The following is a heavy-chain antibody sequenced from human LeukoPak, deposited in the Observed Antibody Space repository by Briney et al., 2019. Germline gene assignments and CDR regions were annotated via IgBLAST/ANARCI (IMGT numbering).Heavy chain of an antibody. CDR1: GGSISSYY. CDR2: IYYSGST. J-gene: IGHJ3*02. Sequence: KPSETLSLTCTVSGGSISSYYWSWIRQPPGKGLEWIGYIYYSGSTNYNPSLKSRVTISVDTSKNQFSLKLSSVTAADTAVYYCARDYTVGAFDIWGQGTMVTVSS. V-gene: IGHV4-59*01. CDR3: ARDYTVGAFDI. D-gene: IGHD2-21*01.